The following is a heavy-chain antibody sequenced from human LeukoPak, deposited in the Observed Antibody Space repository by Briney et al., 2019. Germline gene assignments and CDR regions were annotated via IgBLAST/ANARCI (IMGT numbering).Heavy chain of an antibody. J-gene: IGHJ3*02. CDR2: IRYDGSNK. V-gene: IGHV3-30*02. Sequence: PGGSLRLSCAASGFTFRSYGMHWVRQAPGKGLEWVAFIRYDGSNKYYADSVKGRFTISRDNSKNTLYLQMKSLRAEDTAVYYCAKAPPPYCSGGSCFDAFDIWGQGTMVTVSS. CDR1: GFTFRSYG. D-gene: IGHD2-15*01. CDR3: AKAPPPYCSGGSCFDAFDI.